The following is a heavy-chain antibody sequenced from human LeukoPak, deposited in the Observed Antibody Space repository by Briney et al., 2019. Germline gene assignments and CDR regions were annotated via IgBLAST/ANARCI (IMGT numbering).Heavy chain of an antibody. D-gene: IGHD3-9*01. CDR3: TTDSNPLRYLAEVQAFDI. CDR1: GFTFSNAW. CDR2: IKSKTDGGTT. J-gene: IGHJ3*02. Sequence: GGSLRLSCAASGFTFSNAWMSWVRQAPGKGLEWVGRIKSKTDGGTTDYAAPVKGRFTISRDDSKNTLYLQMNSLKTEDTAVYYCTTDSNPLRYLAEVQAFDIWGQGTMVTVSS. V-gene: IGHV3-15*01.